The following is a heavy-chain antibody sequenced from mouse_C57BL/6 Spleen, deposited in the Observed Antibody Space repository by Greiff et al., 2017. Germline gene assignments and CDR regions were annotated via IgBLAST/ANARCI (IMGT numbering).Heavy chain of an antibody. CDR3: AKGADCDFAY. V-gene: IGHV1-82*01. CDR1: GYAFSSSW. J-gene: IGHJ3*01. Sequence: LVEPGASVKISCKASGYAFSSSWMNWVKQRPGKGLEWIGRIYPGDGNTNYNGKFKGKATLTADKSSSTAYMQLSSLTSEDAAVYVCAKGADCDFAYWGQGTLVTVSA. CDR2: IYPGDGNT.